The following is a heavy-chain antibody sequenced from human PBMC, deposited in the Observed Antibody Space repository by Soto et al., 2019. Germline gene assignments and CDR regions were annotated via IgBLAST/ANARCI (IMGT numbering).Heavy chain of an antibody. CDR1: GYSFTNYC. V-gene: IGHV1-46*01. D-gene: IGHD2-15*01. CDR2: INPRTGST. CDR3: AREGGLLTASWHDDL. Sequence: QVQLVQSGADVKKPGTSVKVSCKAAGYSFTNYCMYWVRQAPGQGLEWMGMINPRTGSTRYAQKFQDRVTLTRDTSTTTVYMELSTLISDDTAVYYCAREGGLLTASWHDDLWGPGTLVTVSS. J-gene: IGHJ2*01.